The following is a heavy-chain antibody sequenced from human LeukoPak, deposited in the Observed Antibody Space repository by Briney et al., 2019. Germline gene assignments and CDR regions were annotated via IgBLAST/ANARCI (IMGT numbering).Heavy chain of an antibody. CDR2: INPNSGGA. Sequence: ASVRVSCKASGYTFTEYYMHWVRQAPGQGLEWMGWINPNSGGANYAENFQGRVTMTRDTSVSTAYMELSRLRSDDTAVYYCARDHCTSSGCYEYYYFGVDVWGQGTTATVSS. D-gene: IGHD2-2*01. J-gene: IGHJ6*02. CDR3: ARDHCTSSGCYEYYYFGVDV. CDR1: GYTFTEYY. V-gene: IGHV1-2*02.